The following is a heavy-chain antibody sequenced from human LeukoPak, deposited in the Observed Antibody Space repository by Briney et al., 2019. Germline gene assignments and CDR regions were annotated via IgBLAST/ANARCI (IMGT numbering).Heavy chain of an antibody. D-gene: IGHD3-16*02. J-gene: IGHJ5*02. Sequence: SVKVSCKASGGTFSSYAISWVRQAPGQGLEWMGGIIPIFGTAKYAQKWQGRVTITAEKSTSKAYMELSRLRSEDTAVYYCTRGGDDYVWGSYRYTGWFDPWGQGTLVTVSS. V-gene: IGHV1-69*06. CDR3: TRGGDDYVWGSYRYTGWFDP. CDR1: GGTFSSYA. CDR2: IIPIFGTA.